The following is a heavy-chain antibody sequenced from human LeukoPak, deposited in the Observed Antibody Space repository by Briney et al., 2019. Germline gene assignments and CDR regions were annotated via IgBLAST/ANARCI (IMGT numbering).Heavy chain of an antibody. V-gene: IGHV1-2*02. Sequence: ASVKVSCKASGYTFTGYYMHWVRQAPGQGLEWMGWINPNSGGTNYAQKFQCRVTMTRDTSISTAYMELSRLRSDDTAVYYCARGLKAVAGTIPDYWGQGTLVTVSS. CDR2: INPNSGGT. CDR3: ARGLKAVAGTIPDY. CDR1: GYTFTGYY. D-gene: IGHD6-19*01. J-gene: IGHJ4*02.